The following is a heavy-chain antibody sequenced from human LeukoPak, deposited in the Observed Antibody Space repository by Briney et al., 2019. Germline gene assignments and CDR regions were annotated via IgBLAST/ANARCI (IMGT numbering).Heavy chain of an antibody. J-gene: IGHJ3*02. Sequence: SETLSLTCTVSGDSISSYYWSWIRQPAGKGLEWIGRIYTTGSTNYNPSLKSRVTMSVDTSKNQFSLKLSSVTAADTAVYYCARMAGGYYGVGDAFDIWGQGTMVTVSS. CDR2: IYTTGST. V-gene: IGHV4-4*07. CDR1: GDSISSYY. CDR3: ARMAGGYYGVGDAFDI. D-gene: IGHD3-3*01.